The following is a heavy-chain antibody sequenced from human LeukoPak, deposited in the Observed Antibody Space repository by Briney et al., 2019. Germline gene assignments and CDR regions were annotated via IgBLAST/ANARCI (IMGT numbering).Heavy chain of an antibody. CDR2: IRYDGSNK. V-gene: IGHV3-30*02. D-gene: IGHD4-23*01. CDR3: AKDTQSNYYGGNFDD. CDR1: GFTFSSYG. Sequence: GGSLRLSCAASGFTFSSYGMHWVRQAPGKGLEWVAFIRYDGSNKYYADSVKGRFTISRDNSKNFLYLQMNNLRTEDTAFYFCAKDTQSNYYGGNFDDWGQGTLVTVSS. J-gene: IGHJ4*02.